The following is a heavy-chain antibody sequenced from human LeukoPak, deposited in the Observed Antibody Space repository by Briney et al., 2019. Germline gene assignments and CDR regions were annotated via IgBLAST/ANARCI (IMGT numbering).Heavy chain of an antibody. D-gene: IGHD3-10*01. Sequence: PGGSLRLSCAASGFTFSSYSMNWVRQVPGKGLEWVSSTSSSSSYIYYADSVKGRFTISRDNAKNSLYLQMNTLRAEDTAVYYCAKDHYYGSGSYYNRPYGMDVWGQGTTVTVSS. V-gene: IGHV3-21*01. CDR1: GFTFSSYS. CDR3: AKDHYYGSGSYYNRPYGMDV. CDR2: TSSSSSYI. J-gene: IGHJ6*02.